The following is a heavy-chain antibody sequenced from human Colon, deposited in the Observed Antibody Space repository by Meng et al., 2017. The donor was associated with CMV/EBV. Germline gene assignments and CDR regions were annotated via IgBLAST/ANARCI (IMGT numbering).Heavy chain of an antibody. V-gene: IGHV3-48*03. CDR3: AREGGVKTGTYHYGMDV. Sequence: GGSLRLSCAASGFTFSDYDMNWVRQVPGKGLEWVSHINRGGTTIYYADSVKGRFTISRDNAKNSLHLQMNSLRADDTAVYYCAREGGVKTGTYHYGMDVWGQGTTVTVSS. CDR1: GFTFSDYD. J-gene: IGHJ6*02. CDR2: INRGGTTI. D-gene: IGHD1-7*01.